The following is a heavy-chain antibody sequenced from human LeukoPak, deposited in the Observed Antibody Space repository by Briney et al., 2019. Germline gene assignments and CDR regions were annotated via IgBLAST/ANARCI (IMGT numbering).Heavy chain of an antibody. CDR1: GLTLGGHD. D-gene: IGHD5-18*01. J-gene: IGHJ4*02. CDR3: VRESRGYHYTYFDY. Sequence: PGGSLRLSCTASGLTLGGHDMHWVRQTTGDGLEWVAAVSAGHHAFYAGSVRGRFTVPREDAKSSLFLQMNSLRAGDTAINYCVRESRGYHYTYFDYWGQGSLVTVSS. CDR2: VSAGHHA. V-gene: IGHV3-13*01.